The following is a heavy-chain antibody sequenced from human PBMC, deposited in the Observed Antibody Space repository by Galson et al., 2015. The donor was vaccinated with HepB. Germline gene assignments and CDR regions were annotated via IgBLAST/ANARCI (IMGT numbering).Heavy chain of an antibody. CDR2: FDPEDGET. CDR3: ATVRPYSGSYGRRFDP. CDR1: GYTLTELS. D-gene: IGHD1-26*01. J-gene: IGHJ5*02. V-gene: IGHV1-24*01. Sequence: SVKVSCKVSGYTLTELSMHWVRQAPGKGLEWMGGFDPEDGETIYAQKFQGRVTMTEDTSTDTAYMELSSLRSEDTAVYYCATVRPYSGSYGRRFDPWGQGTLVTVSS.